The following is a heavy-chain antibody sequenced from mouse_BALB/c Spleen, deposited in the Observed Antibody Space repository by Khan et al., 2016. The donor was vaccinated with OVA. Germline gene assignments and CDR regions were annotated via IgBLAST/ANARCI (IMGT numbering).Heavy chain of an antibody. CDR2: IFPNDGGT. Sequence: EVQLQESGPELVKPGASVKISCKASGYTFTDYSMDWMRQSHGKSLAWIGYIFPNDGGTTYKQKFKTKATLTVDTSSSTAYMELRSLTSEDSAVYYCARSGYGSFGYWVQGTLVTVSA. CDR1: GYTFTDYS. V-gene: IGHV1S29*02. D-gene: IGHD1-2*01. J-gene: IGHJ3*01. CDR3: ARSGYGSFGY.